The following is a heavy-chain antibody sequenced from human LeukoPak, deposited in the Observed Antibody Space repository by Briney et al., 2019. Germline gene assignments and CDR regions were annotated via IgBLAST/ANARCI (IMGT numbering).Heavy chain of an antibody. J-gene: IGHJ4*02. CDR2: IKSKASGGTT. CDR1: GFTFGDYA. V-gene: IGHV3-49*03. CDR3: ARDIVGGYGYFDY. D-gene: IGHD3-16*01. Sequence: GKSLKVSCTASGFTFGDYAMSWFRQAPGKGLDCVGFIKSKASGGTTKYAASVKGRFTVSRDDSKSTAYLQMNSLKTEDTAVYYCARDIVGGYGYFDYSGQGSLVTVSS.